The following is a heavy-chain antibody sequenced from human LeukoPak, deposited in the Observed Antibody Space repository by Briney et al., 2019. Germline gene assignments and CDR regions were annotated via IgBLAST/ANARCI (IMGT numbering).Heavy chain of an antibody. CDR2: INSDGINT. Sequence: GGSLRLSCAASGFTFSNYWMHWVRQAPGKGLVWVSRINSDGINTSYADSVKGRFTISRDNAKNTLNLQMNSLRAEDTAVYYCARGEIDYTHYYYYYYMDVWGKGTTVTISS. CDR3: ARGEIDYTHYYYYYYMDV. D-gene: IGHD4-11*01. J-gene: IGHJ6*03. CDR1: GFTFSNYW. V-gene: IGHV3-74*01.